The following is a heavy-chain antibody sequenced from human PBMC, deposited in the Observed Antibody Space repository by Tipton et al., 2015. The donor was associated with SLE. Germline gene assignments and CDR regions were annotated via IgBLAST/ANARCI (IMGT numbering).Heavy chain of an antibody. CDR2: IYSGGST. CDR3: ARGEAMKGSDY. D-gene: IGHD1-26*01. CDR1: GFTLSSNY. J-gene: IGHJ4*02. Sequence: SLRLSCAASGFTLSSNYMSWVRPAPGKGLGWVSVIYSGGSTYYADSVKGRFTISRDNSKNTLYLQMNSLRAEDTAVYYCARGEAMKGSDYWGQGTLVTVSS. V-gene: IGHV3-53*01.